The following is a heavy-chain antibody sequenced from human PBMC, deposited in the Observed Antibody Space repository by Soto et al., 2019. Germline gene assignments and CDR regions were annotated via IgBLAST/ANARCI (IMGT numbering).Heavy chain of an antibody. Sequence: SETLSLTCTVSGGSIGSYYWSWIRQPPGKGLEWIGEIYRTGSTNYNPSLKSRVTISLDKSENQFSLKVTSLTAADTAVYYCASRDPGTSVDYWGQGTLVTVSS. CDR3: ASRDPGTSVDY. V-gene: IGHV4-4*09. J-gene: IGHJ4*02. CDR1: GGSIGSYY. D-gene: IGHD1-7*01. CDR2: IYRTGST.